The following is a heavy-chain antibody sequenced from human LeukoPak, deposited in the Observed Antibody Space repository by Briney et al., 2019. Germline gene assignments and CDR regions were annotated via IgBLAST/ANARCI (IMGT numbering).Heavy chain of an antibody. J-gene: IGHJ4*02. V-gene: IGHV3-30*18. CDR3: AKDRGYSYGYFDY. CDR1: GFTFSSYG. Sequence: PGGSLRLSCAASGFTFSSYGMHWVRQAPGKGLEWVAVISYDGSNKYYADSGKGRFTISRDNSKNTLYLQMNSLRAEDTAVYYCAKDRGYSYGYFDYWGQGTLVTVSS. D-gene: IGHD5-18*01. CDR2: ISYDGSNK.